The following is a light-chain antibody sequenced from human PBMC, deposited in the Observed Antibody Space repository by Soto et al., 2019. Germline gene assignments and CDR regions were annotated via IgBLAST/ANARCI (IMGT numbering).Light chain of an antibody. CDR3: FSYAGSSTFAYV. V-gene: IGLV2-23*02. J-gene: IGLJ1*01. CDR1: SSDVGSYNF. CDR2: DVT. Sequence: QSALTQPASVSGSPGQSITISCTGTSSDVGSYNFVSWYQHHPGKAPKLMIYDVTKRPSGVSNRFSGSRSGNTASLTISGLQPEADADYYCFSYAGSSTFAYVFGSGTKLTVL.